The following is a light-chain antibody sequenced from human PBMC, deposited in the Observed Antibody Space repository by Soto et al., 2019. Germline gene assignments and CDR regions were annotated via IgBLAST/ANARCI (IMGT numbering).Light chain of an antibody. J-gene: IGLJ2*01. CDR2: EVS. V-gene: IGLV2-14*01. CDR3: QAWDSSTVV. Sequence: QSALTQPASVSGSPGQSITISCTGTSSDIGVYNYVSWYQQHPGKAPKLVICEVSNRPSGVSSRFSGSKSGNTASLTISGLRAEDEADYYCQAWDSSTVVFGGGTKLTVL. CDR1: SSDIGVYNY.